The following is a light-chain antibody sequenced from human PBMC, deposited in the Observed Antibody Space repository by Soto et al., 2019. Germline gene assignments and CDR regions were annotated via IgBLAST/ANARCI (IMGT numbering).Light chain of an antibody. V-gene: IGLV1-40*01. CDR2: INI. CDR1: SSNIGAGYD. Sequence: QSVLTQPPSVSGAPGQRVTISCTGSSSNIGAGYDVHWYQQLPGTAPKLLIFININRPSGIPDRFSGSKSGTSASLAITGLRAEDEADYYCQSYDSSLSGYVFGTGT. J-gene: IGLJ1*01. CDR3: QSYDSSLSGYV.